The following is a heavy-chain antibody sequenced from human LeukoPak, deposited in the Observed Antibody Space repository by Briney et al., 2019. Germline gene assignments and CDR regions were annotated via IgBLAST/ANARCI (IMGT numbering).Heavy chain of an antibody. CDR1: GGSFSGYF. D-gene: IGHD3-16*02. V-gene: IGHV4-34*01. Sequence: PSETLSLTCAVYGGSFSGYFWSWIRQPPGKGLEWIGEITQSGSTNYNPSLKSRVTISVDTSKTQFSLKPSSVTAADTAVYYCARGVISWLGELRFDFWGQGTLVTVSS. CDR3: ARGVISWLGELRFDF. J-gene: IGHJ4*02. CDR2: ITQSGST.